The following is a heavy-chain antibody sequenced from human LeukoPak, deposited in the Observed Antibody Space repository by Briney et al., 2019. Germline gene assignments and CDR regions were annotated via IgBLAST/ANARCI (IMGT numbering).Heavy chain of an antibody. CDR2: ISSSGGST. V-gene: IGHV3-23*01. CDR1: RFTFSSYA. Sequence: QPGGSLRLSCAASRFTFSSYAMSWVRQAPGKGLEWVSAISSSGGSTYYADSVKGRFTISRDNSKNTLYLQMNSLRAEDTAVYYCAKHLGYSSNCPDYWGQGTLVTVSS. J-gene: IGHJ4*02. CDR3: AKHLGYSSNCPDY. D-gene: IGHD6-13*01.